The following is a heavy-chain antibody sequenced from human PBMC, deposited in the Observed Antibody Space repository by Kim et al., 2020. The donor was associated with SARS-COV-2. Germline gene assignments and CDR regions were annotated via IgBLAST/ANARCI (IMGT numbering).Heavy chain of an antibody. CDR2: ISYDGSNK. CDR3: ARVPTVTTTFDAFDI. Sequence: GGSLRLSCAASGFTFSSYAMHWVRQAPGKGLEWVAVISYDGSNKYYADSVKGRFTISRDNSKNTLYLQMNSLRAEDTAVYYCARVPTVTTTFDAFDIWGQGTMVTVSS. CDR1: GFTFSSYA. D-gene: IGHD4-17*01. V-gene: IGHV3-30*04. J-gene: IGHJ3*02.